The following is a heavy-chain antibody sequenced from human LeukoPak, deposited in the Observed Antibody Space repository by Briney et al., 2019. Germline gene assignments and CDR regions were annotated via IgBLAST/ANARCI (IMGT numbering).Heavy chain of an antibody. CDR3: ARQAAMDYDILTAYVRPRTFDP. CDR2: INYSGST. CDR1: GGSISSYY. D-gene: IGHD3-9*01. V-gene: IGHV4-59*08. Sequence: SETLSLTRTVSGGSISSYYWSWIRQPPGKGLEWIGYINYSGSTNYNPSLKSRVTISVDTSKNQFSLKLSSVTAADTAVYYCARQAAMDYDILTAYVRPRTFDPWGQGTLVTVSS. J-gene: IGHJ5*02.